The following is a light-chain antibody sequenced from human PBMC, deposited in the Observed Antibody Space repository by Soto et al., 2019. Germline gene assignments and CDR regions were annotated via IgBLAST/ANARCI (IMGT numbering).Light chain of an antibody. CDR3: SSYAGSNNYV. V-gene: IGLV2-8*01. CDR2: EVS. CDR1: SIDFIVYNY. Sequence: QSALTQPPSASGSPGQSVTISCTGTSIDFIVYNYVSWYQQHPGKAPKLMIYEVSKRPSGVPDRFSGSKSGKTASLTVSGLQAEDEADYYCSSYAGSNNYVFGSGTKSPS. J-gene: IGLJ1*01.